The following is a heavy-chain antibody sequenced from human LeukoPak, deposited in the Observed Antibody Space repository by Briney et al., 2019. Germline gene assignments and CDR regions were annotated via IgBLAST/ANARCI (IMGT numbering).Heavy chain of an antibody. CDR1: GYTFTSYY. CDR2: INPSGGST. Sequence: ASVKVSCKASGYTFTSYYMHWVRQAPGQGLEWMGIINPSGGSTSYAQKFQGRVTMTRDMSTSTVYMELSSLRSEDTAVYYCAREGTAGSGVGYFDYWGQGTLVTVSS. CDR3: AREGTAGSGVGYFDY. J-gene: IGHJ4*02. V-gene: IGHV1-46*01. D-gene: IGHD6-19*01.